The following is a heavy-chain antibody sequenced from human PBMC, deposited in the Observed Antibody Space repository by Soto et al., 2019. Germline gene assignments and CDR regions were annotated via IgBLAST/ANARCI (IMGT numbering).Heavy chain of an antibody. CDR1: GFTFSTND. CDR3: AREGVDGSSLWFHP. J-gene: IGHJ5*02. Sequence: SVKVSCKASGFTFSTNDINWVRQAPGQGLQWMGWMNANVDATDSPQAFKGRVTMTWNASISTAYMDLSNLKSDDTAVYYCAREGVDGSSLWFHPWGQGTPVTVSS. CDR2: MNANVDAT. V-gene: IGHV1-8*01. D-gene: IGHD3-10*01.